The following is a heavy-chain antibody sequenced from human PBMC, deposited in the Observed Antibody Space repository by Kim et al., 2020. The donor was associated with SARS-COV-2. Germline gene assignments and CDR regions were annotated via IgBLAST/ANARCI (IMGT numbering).Heavy chain of an antibody. J-gene: IGHJ4*02. Sequence: GGSLRLSCAASGFTFSDHYMDWVRQAPGKGLEWVGRTRNKANSYTTEYAASAKGRFTISRDDSKNSLYLQMNSLKTEDTAVYYCARGQGWPTAWYYFDYWGQGTLVTVSS. V-gene: IGHV3-72*01. CDR3: ARGQGWPTAWYYFDY. CDR2: TRNKANSYTT. D-gene: IGHD4-4*01. CDR1: GFTFSDHY.